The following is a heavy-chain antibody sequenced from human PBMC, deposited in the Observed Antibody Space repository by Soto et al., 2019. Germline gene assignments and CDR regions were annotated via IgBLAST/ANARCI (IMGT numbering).Heavy chain of an antibody. CDR2: INHSGST. CDR3: ARTTREVGATIAFDI. V-gene: IGHV4-34*01. CDR1: GGSFSGYY. D-gene: IGHD1-26*01. J-gene: IGHJ3*02. Sequence: QVQLQQWGAGLLKPSETLSLTCAVYGGSFSGYYWSWIRQPPGKGLEWIGEINHSGSTNYNPSRKSRVTISVDTSKNQFSLKLSSVTAADTAVYYCARTTREVGATIAFDIWGQGTMVTVSS.